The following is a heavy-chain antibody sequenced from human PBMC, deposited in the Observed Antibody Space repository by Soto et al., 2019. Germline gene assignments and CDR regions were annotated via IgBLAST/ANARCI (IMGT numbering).Heavy chain of an antibody. Sequence: EVQLVESGGGLVKPGGSLRLSCAASGFTFSSYSMNWVRQAPGKGLEWVSSISSSSSYIYYADSVKGRFTISRDNAKNSLYLQMTSLRAGDTAVYYCASLPARQGVGATSHDYWGQGTLVTVSS. D-gene: IGHD1-26*01. J-gene: IGHJ4*02. V-gene: IGHV3-21*01. CDR2: ISSSSSYI. CDR1: GFTFSSYS. CDR3: ASLPARQGVGATSHDY.